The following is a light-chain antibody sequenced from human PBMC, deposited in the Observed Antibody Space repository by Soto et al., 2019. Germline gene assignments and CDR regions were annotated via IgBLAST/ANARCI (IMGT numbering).Light chain of an antibody. CDR2: AAS. CDR3: QQSYSTPG. Sequence: DIQLNQSPSFLSASVGDRVTITCRASQGISNYVNWYQQRPGKAPKLLIYAASTLQSGVPSRFSGSGSGTDFTLTISSLQPEDFATYYCQQSYSTPGFGQGTKVDIK. V-gene: IGKV1-39*01. CDR1: QGISNY. J-gene: IGKJ1*01.